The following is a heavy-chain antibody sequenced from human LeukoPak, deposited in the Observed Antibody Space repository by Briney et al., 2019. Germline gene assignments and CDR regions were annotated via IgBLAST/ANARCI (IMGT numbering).Heavy chain of an antibody. CDR1: GGSIGSYY. Sequence: PSETLSLTCIVSGGSIGSYYWSWIRQPAGKGLEWIGRIYTSGSTNYNPSLKSRVTISVDTSKNQFSLKLSSVTAADTAVYYCARHGFRGYFDLWGRGTLVTVSS. CDR2: IYTSGST. V-gene: IGHV4-4*07. CDR3: ARHGFRGYFDL. D-gene: IGHD3-10*01. J-gene: IGHJ2*01.